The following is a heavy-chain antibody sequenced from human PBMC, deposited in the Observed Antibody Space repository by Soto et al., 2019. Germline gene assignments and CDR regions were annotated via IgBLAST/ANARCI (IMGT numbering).Heavy chain of an antibody. Sequence: GASVKVSCKASGGTFSSYAISWVRQAPGQGLEWMGGIIPIFGTANYAQKFQGRVTITADKSTSTAYMELSSLRSEDTAVYYCARDVVGLYSGYDYLDYWGQGTLVTVSS. CDR3: ARDVVGLYSGYDYLDY. CDR2: IIPIFGTA. D-gene: IGHD5-12*01. J-gene: IGHJ4*02. CDR1: GGTFSSYA. V-gene: IGHV1-69*06.